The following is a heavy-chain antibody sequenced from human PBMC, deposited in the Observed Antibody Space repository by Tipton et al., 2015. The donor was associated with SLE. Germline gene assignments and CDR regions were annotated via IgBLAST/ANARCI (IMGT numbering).Heavy chain of an antibody. V-gene: IGHV4-31*03. CDR2: IYFSGST. D-gene: IGHD3-3*01. Sequence: TLSLTCTVSGGSISSGGYYWSWIRQHPGKVLEWIGYIYFSGSTYYNPSLKSRVTISVDTSKNQFSLKLSSVTAADTAVYYCAREFGVVMPPDIWCQGTMVTVSS. CDR3: AREFGVVMPPDI. J-gene: IGHJ3*02. CDR1: GGSISSGGYY.